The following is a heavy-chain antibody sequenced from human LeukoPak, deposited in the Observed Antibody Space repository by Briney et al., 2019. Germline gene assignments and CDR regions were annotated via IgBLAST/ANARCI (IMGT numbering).Heavy chain of an antibody. V-gene: IGHV4-59*01. Sequence: PSETLSLTCTVSGGSISSYYWSWIRQPPGKGLEWIGYIYYSGSTNYNPSLKSRVTISVDTSKNQFSLKLSSVTAADTAVYYCARHKGRYFDWSPTDYWGQGTLVTVSS. CDR1: GGSISSYY. D-gene: IGHD3-9*01. CDR3: ARHKGRYFDWSPTDY. CDR2: IYYSGST. J-gene: IGHJ4*02.